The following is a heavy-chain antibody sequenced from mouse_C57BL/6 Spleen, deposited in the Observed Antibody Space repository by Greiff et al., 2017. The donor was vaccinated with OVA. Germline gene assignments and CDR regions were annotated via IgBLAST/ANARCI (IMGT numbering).Heavy chain of an antibody. D-gene: IGHD6-1*01. CDR3: AKGPTTY. Sequence: QVQLQQPGAELVKPGASVKVSCEASGYTFTSYWMHWVKQRPGQGLEWIGRFHPSDSDTNYNQKFKGKATLTVDKSSSTAYMQLSSLTSEDSAVYYCAKGPTTYWGQGTLVTVSA. J-gene: IGHJ3*01. CDR2: FHPSDSDT. CDR1: GYTFTSYW. V-gene: IGHV1-74*01.